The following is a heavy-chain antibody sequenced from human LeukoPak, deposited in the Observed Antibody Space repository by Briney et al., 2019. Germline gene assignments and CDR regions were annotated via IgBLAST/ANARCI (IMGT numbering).Heavy chain of an antibody. CDR1: GGTFSSYA. CDR3: ASPIAARPGYYYYYMDV. CDR2: IIPIFGTA. Sequence: SVKVSCKASGGTFSSYAISWVRQAPGQGLEWMGGIIPIFGTANYAQKFQSRVTITAGESTSTAYMELSSLRSEDTAVYYCASPIAARPGYYYYYMDVWGKGTTVTVSS. J-gene: IGHJ6*03. D-gene: IGHD6-6*01. V-gene: IGHV1-69*13.